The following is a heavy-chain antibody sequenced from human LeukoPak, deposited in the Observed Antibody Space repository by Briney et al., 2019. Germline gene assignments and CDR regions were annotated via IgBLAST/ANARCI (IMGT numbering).Heavy chain of an antibody. CDR2: IYHSGST. CDR1: GYSISSGYY. Sequence: SETLSLTCTVSGYSISSGYYWGWIRQPPGKGLEWIGSIYHSGSTYYNPSLKSRVTISVDTSKNQFSLKLSSVTAANTAVYYCARDGLWSSHFDYWGQGTLVTVSS. V-gene: IGHV4-38-2*02. D-gene: IGHD5-18*01. J-gene: IGHJ4*02. CDR3: ARDGLWSSHFDY.